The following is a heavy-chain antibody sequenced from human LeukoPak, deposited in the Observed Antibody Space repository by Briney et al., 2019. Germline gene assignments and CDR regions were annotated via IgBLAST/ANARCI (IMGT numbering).Heavy chain of an antibody. CDR1: GGSFSGYY. Sequence: SETLSLTCAVYGGSFSGYYWSWIRQPPGKGLEWIGEINHSGSTNYNASLKSRVTVSVDSSKNQFSLRLSSVTPADTAVYYCAPRGDIEHSYGYGKWFDPWGQGTRVTVSS. J-gene: IGHJ5*02. D-gene: IGHD5-18*01. CDR2: INHSGST. V-gene: IGHV4-34*01. CDR3: APRGDIEHSYGYGKWFDP.